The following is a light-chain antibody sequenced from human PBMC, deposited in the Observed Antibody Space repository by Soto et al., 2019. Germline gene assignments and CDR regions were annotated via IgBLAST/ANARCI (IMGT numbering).Light chain of an antibody. CDR1: SSDVGAYKY. V-gene: IGLV2-14*01. J-gene: IGLJ2*01. Sequence: QSGLTQPASVSGSPGQSITISCTGTSSDVGAYKYVSWYQHHPGKAPKVIIYEVTNRPSGISNRFSGSKSGNTASLTISSLQTEDEADYYCSSYTSRSTVVFGGGTKVTVL. CDR2: EVT. CDR3: SSYTSRSTVV.